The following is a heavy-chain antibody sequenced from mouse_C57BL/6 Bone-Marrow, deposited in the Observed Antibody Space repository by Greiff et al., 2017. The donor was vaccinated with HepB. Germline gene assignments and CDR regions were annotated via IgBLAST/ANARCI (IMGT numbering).Heavy chain of an antibody. D-gene: IGHD1-1*01. CDR1: GYTFTSYW. CDR3: TRLDTTVVAPYYFDY. Sequence: DVQLQESGTVLARPGASVKMSCKTSGYTFTSYWMHWVKQRPGQGLEWIGAIYPGNSDTSYNQKFKGKAKLTAVTSASTAYMELSSLTNEDSAVYYCTRLDTTVVAPYYFDYWGQGTTLTVSS. J-gene: IGHJ2*01. CDR2: IYPGNSDT. V-gene: IGHV1-5*01.